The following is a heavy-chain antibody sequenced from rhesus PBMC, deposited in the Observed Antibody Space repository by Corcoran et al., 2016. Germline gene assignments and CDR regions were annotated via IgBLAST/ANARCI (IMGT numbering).Heavy chain of an antibody. V-gene: IGHV4-147*01. CDR1: GDSISNNY. D-gene: IGHD2-39*02. CDR2: IFGTSGSM. J-gene: IGHJ6*01. Sequence: QVQLQESGPGLVKASETLSLTCAVSGDSISNNYWSWIRQPPGKGLEWIGRIFGTSGSMTYHPSPMSRVPFSTDTSTTQFSLRLNSVTAADTAVYYCARDAACSGGSYYGLESWGQGVAVTVSS. CDR3: ARDAACSGGSYYGLES.